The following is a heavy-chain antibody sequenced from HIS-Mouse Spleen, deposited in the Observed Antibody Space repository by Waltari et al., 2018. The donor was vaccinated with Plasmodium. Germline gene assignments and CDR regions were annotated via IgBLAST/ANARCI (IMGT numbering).Heavy chain of an antibody. CDR3: ARVTSSGVYWYFDL. V-gene: IGHV4-34*01. D-gene: IGHD3-3*01. CDR1: GGSFSGYY. J-gene: IGHJ2*01. Sequence: QVQLQQWGAGLLKPSETLSLTCAVYGGSFSGYYWSWIRQPPGKGLEWIGEINHMGSTTSTPSLKCRVTISVDTSKNQFSLKLSSVTAADTAVYYCARVTSSGVYWYFDLWGRGTLVTVSS. CDR2: INHMGST.